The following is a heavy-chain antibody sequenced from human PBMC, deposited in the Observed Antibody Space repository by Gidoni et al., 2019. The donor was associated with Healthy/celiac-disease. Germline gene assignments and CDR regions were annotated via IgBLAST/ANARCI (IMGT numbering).Heavy chain of an antibody. CDR3: AKDLPLLGAVAGTNAFDI. CDR1: GSPFSSSA. Sequence: EVQLLESGGGLVQPGGSLRLSCAASGSPFSSSAMSWVRQAPGKGLVWVSAISGSGGSKYYADSGKGRFTISRDNSKNTLYLQRNSLRAEDTAVYYCAKDLPLLGAVAGTNAFDIWGQGTMVTVSS. J-gene: IGHJ3*02. CDR2: ISGSGGSK. D-gene: IGHD6-19*01. V-gene: IGHV3-23*01.